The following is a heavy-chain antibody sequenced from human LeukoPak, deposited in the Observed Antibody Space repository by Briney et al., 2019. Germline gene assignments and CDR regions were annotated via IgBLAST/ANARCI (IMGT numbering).Heavy chain of an antibody. CDR1: GFTFSSYG. CDR2: ISYDGSNK. D-gene: IGHD3-3*01. J-gene: IGHJ4*02. V-gene: IGHV3-30*03. CDR3: ATGGVKFDY. Sequence: QSGGSLRLSCAASGFTFSSYGMHWVRQAPGKGLEWVAVISYDGSNKYYADSVKGRFTISRDNSKNTLYLQMNSLRAEDTAVYYCATGGVKFDYWGQGTLVTVSS.